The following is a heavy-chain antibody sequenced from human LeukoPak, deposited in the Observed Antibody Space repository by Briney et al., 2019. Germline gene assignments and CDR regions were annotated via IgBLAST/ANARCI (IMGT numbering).Heavy chain of an antibody. CDR1: GGSFSGYY. Sequence: ETLSLTCAVYGGSFSGYYWSWIRQPSGKGLEWVSAISGSGGSTYYADSVKGRFTISRDNFKNTLYLQMNSLRAEDTAVYYCAKWRRGGWSLDYWGQGTLVTVSS. CDR2: ISGSGGST. D-gene: IGHD6-19*01. V-gene: IGHV3-23*01. J-gene: IGHJ4*02. CDR3: AKWRRGGWSLDY.